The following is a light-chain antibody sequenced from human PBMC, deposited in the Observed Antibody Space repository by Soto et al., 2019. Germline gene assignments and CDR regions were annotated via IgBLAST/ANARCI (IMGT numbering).Light chain of an antibody. J-gene: IGLJ2*01. CDR2: DVS. CDR3: CSYVGGYTVD. CDR1: GSDVGYYNY. V-gene: IGLV2-11*01. Sequence: QSALTQPRSVSGSPGQSVTISCTGTGSDVGYYNYVSWYQQHPDKAPKLMIYDVSKRPSGVPDRFSGSKSGNTASLTISGLQAEDEADYFCCSYVGGYTVDLGGGTKLTVL.